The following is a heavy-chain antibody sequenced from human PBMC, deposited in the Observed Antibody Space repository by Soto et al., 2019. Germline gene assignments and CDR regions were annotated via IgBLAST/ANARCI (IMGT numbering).Heavy chain of an antibody. V-gene: IGHV1-18*01. J-gene: IGHJ6*03. CDR2: ISAFNGNT. CDR3: ARDRGVAPPVAGNTHYYYYMDV. CDR1: GYSFTNYG. D-gene: IGHD6-19*01. Sequence: ASVKVSCKASGYSFTNYGATRVRQAPGQGLERLGWISAFNGNTHYAQNLQGRVTMTTDASTSTAYMELRSLRSDDTAVYYCARDRGVAPPVAGNTHYYYYMDVWGKGTTVTVSS.